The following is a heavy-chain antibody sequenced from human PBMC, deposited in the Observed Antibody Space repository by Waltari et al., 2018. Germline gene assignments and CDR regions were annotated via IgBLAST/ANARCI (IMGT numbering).Heavy chain of an antibody. D-gene: IGHD3-10*01. J-gene: IGHJ2*01. CDR3: ARDLRVLLWFGEGWYFDL. V-gene: IGHV3-7*01. CDR2: IKQDGSEK. CDR1: GFTFSSYW. Sequence: EVQLVESGGGLVQPGGSLRLSCAASGFTFSSYWMSWVRQAPGKGLEWVANIKQDGSEKYYVDPVKGRFTISRDNAKNSLYLQMNSLRAEDTAVYYCARDLRVLLWFGEGWYFDLWGRGTLVTVSS.